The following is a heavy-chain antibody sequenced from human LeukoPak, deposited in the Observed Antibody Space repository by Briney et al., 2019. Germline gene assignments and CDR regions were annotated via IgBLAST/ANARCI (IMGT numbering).Heavy chain of an antibody. CDR1: GFTFSSYG. V-gene: IGHV3-33*01. CDR2: IWYDGSNK. J-gene: IGHJ4*02. Sequence: PGGSLRLSCAASGFTFSSYGMHWVRQAPGKGLEWVAVIWYDGSNKYYADSVKGRFTISRDNSKNTLYLQMNSLRAEDTAVYYCARDNGGLPYFDYWGQGTLVTVSS. CDR3: ARDNGGLPYFDY.